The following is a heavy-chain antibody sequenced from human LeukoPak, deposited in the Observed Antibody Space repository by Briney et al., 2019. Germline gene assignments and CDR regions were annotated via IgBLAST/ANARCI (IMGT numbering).Heavy chain of an antibody. V-gene: IGHV3-74*01. J-gene: IGHJ4*02. D-gene: IGHD6-19*01. Sequence: PGGSLRLSCAASGVTFSSYWIHWIRQAPRKGMARVSRIDRDGSDTLFAAPVKGLFTLSRDNAKNTVYLQMNSLRAEDTAVYYCAKEQSGWGFDYWGQGTLVTVSS. CDR3: AKEQSGWGFDY. CDR2: IDRDGSDT. CDR1: GVTFSSYW.